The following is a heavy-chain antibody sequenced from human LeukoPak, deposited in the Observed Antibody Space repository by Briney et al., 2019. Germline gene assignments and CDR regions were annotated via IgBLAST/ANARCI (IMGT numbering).Heavy chain of an antibody. J-gene: IGHJ4*02. CDR1: GFTFSSYW. V-gene: IGHV3-15*01. CDR2: IKSKTDGGTT. Sequence: PGGSLRLSCAASGFTFSSYWMHWVRQAPGKGLEWVGRIKSKTDGGTTDYAAPVKGRFTISRDDSKNTLYLQMNSLKTEDTAVYYCTTTSDYGDHKRWGQGTLVTVSS. CDR3: TTTSDYGDHKR. D-gene: IGHD4-17*01.